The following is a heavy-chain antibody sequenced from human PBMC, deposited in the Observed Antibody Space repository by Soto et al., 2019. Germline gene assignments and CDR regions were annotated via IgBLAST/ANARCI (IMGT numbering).Heavy chain of an antibody. Sequence: GASVKVSCKASGYTFTSYAMHCVRQAPGQRLEWMGWINAGNGNTKYSQEFQGRVTITRDTSASTAYMELSSLRSEDTAVYYCARDSTVAGTPGAFDIWGQGTMVTVSS. CDR3: ARDSTVAGTPGAFDI. J-gene: IGHJ3*02. V-gene: IGHV1-3*01. CDR2: INAGNGNT. CDR1: GYTFTSYA. D-gene: IGHD6-19*01.